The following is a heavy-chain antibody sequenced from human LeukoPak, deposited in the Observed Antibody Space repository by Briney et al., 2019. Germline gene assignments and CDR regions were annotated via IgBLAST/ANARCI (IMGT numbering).Heavy chain of an antibody. CDR2: IKTKTDGWTT. CDR3: TTDIQLWLQHYYYYMDV. J-gene: IGHJ6*03. D-gene: IGHD5-18*01. CDR1: GFIFSSAW. Sequence: PGGSLRLSCAASGFIFSSAWMSWVRQAPGKGLEWVGHIKTKTDGWTTDYAAPVKGRFTISRDDSKNTLYLQMNRLKTEDTAVYYCTTDIQLWLQHYYYYMDVWGKGTTVTVSS. V-gene: IGHV3-15*01.